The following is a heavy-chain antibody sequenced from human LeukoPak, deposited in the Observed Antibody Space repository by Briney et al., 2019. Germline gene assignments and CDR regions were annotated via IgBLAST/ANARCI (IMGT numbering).Heavy chain of an antibody. D-gene: IGHD2-15*01. CDR1: GGTFSSYA. Sequence: SVKVSCKASGGTFSSYAISWVRQAPGQGLEWMGGIIPIFGTANYAQKFQGRVTITADESTSTAYMELSSLRSEDTAVYYCAREGTERDCSVGSCYSSFVWFDPWGQGTLVTVSS. CDR2: IIPIFGTA. J-gene: IGHJ5*02. CDR3: AREGTERDCSVGSCYSSFVWFDP. V-gene: IGHV1-69*01.